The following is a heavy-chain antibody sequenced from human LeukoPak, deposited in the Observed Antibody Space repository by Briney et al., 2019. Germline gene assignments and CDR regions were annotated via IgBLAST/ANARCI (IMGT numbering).Heavy chain of an antibody. D-gene: IGHD3-10*01. Sequence: SETLSLTCSVSDGSINSGSFYWAWIRQPPGKGLEWIGSVYYSGSTYYNPSLKSRVTISIDMSKSQFSLKLNSVTAADTAMYYCARHYGPWGQGTLVTVSS. J-gene: IGHJ5*02. CDR2: VYYSGST. CDR1: DGSINSGSFY. CDR3: ARHYGP. V-gene: IGHV4-39*01.